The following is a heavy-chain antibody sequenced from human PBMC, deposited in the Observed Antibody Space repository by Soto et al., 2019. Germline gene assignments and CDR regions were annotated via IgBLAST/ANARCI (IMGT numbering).Heavy chain of an antibody. Sequence: PSETLSLTCAVYGGSFSGYYWSWIRQPPGKGLEWIGEINHSGSTNYNPSLKSRATISVDTSKNQFSLKLSSVTAADTAVYYCARVVAAKNYNYYGMDVWGQGTMVTVSS. V-gene: IGHV4-34*01. CDR1: GGSFSGYY. D-gene: IGHD2-15*01. CDR2: INHSGST. J-gene: IGHJ6*02. CDR3: ARVVAAKNYNYYGMDV.